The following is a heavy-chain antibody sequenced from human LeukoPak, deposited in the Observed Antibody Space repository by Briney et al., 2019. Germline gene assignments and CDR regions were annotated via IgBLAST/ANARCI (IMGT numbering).Heavy chain of an antibody. CDR3: ARPYHGDHWYFDL. J-gene: IGHJ2*01. V-gene: IGHV3-74*01. Sequence: GGSLRLSCAASGFTFSSHWMHWVRQAPGKGLVWVSRINNDGTSTNYADSVRGRFTISRDSAKNTLYLQMSSLRAEDTAVYYCARPYHGDHWYFDLWGRGTLVTVSS. CDR2: INNDGTST. D-gene: IGHD4-17*01. CDR1: GFTFSSHW.